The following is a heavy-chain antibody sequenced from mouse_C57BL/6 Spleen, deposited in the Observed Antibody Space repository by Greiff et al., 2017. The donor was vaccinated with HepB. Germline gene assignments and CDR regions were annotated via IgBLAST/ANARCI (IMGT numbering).Heavy chain of an antibody. V-gene: IGHV5-16*01. Sequence: EVMLVESEGGLVQPGSSMKLSCTASGFTFSDYYMAWVRQVPEKGLEWVANINYDGSSTYYLDSLKSRFIISRDNAKNILYLQMSSLKSEDTATYYCAREELYYYGSSLDYWGQGTTLTVSS. CDR2: INYDGSST. CDR1: GFTFSDYY. J-gene: IGHJ2*01. CDR3: AREELYYYGSSLDY. D-gene: IGHD1-1*01.